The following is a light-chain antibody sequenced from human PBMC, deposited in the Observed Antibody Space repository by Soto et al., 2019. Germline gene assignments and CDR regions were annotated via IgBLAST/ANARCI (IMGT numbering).Light chain of an antibody. J-gene: IGKJ1*01. Sequence: EIVLTQSPGTLSLSPGEISTLSCGASQSVGNNYLAWYQQKPGQAPRLLIYGASNRATGIPDRFSGSGSGTDFTLTISRLEPEDFAVYYCQQYGSSGTFGQGTKVDIK. CDR1: QSVGNNY. CDR3: QQYGSSGT. CDR2: GAS. V-gene: IGKV3-20*01.